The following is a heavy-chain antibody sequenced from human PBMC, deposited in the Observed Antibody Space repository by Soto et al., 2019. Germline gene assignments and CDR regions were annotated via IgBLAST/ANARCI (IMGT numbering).Heavy chain of an antibody. CDR2: INSDGSSI. CDR3: ARDPSNYYDSSVVSAPFDY. D-gene: IGHD3-22*01. V-gene: IGHV3-74*01. J-gene: IGHJ4*02. Sequence: PGGSLRLSCAASGFTFNSYWMYWVRQAPGKGLVWVSRINSDGSSISYADSVKGRFTISRDNAKNTLYLQMNSLRAEDTAVYYCARDPSNYYDSSVVSAPFDYWGQGTPVTVSS. CDR1: GFTFNSYW.